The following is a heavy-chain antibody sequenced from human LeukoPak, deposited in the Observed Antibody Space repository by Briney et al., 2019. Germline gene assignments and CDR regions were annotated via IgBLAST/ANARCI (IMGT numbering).Heavy chain of an antibody. J-gene: IGHJ4*02. V-gene: IGHV4-39*01. CDR3: ARPVVGATKNEVDY. Sequence: SETLSLTCTVSGGSISSSSYYWGWIRQPPGKGLEWIGSIYYSGSTYYNPSLKSRVTISVDTSKNQFSLKLTSVTAADTAVYYCARPVVGATKNEVDYWGQGTLVTVSS. D-gene: IGHD1-26*01. CDR2: IYYSGST. CDR1: GGSISSSSYY.